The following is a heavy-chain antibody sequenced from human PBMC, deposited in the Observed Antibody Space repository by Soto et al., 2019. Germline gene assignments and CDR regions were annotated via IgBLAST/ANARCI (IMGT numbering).Heavy chain of an antibody. CDR2: ISYDGSNK. CDR1: GFTFSSYG. J-gene: IGHJ6*02. CDR3: AKDSITIFGVVSSNMESSYGMDV. D-gene: IGHD3-3*01. Sequence: GGSLRLSCAASGFTFSSYGMHWVRQAPGKGLEWVAVISYDGSNKYYADSVKGRFTISRDNSKNTLYLQMNSLRAEDTAVYYCAKDSITIFGVVSSNMESSYGMDVWGQGTTVTVSS. V-gene: IGHV3-30*18.